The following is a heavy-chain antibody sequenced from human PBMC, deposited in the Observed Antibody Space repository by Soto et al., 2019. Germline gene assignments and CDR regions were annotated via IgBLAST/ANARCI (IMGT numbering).Heavy chain of an antibody. V-gene: IGHV3-11*01. CDR2: ISGSGTTT. CDR3: ASDPYYYASGN. Sequence: QVQLVESGGGLVKPGGSLRLSCAASGFTFSDQYMTWIRQAPGKGLEWVSKISGSGTTTYYAESVKGRFTVSRDNAKNSVYLQMDSLRAEDTAVYYCASDPYYYASGNWGQGTLVTVSS. CDR1: GFTFSDQY. D-gene: IGHD3-10*01. J-gene: IGHJ1*01.